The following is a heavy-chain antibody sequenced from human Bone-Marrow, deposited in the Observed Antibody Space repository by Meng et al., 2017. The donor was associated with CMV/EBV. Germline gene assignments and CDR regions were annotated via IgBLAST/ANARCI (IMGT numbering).Heavy chain of an antibody. CDR1: GGSISSSSYY. Sequence: SETLSLTCTVSGGSISSSSYYWGWIRQPPGKGLEWIGSIYYSGNTYYKPSLKSRVTISVDRSKNQFSLKLSSVTAADTAVYYCARGPRHYDILTGYSNPEYFQHWGQGTLVTAPQ. CDR3: ARGPRHYDILTGYSNPEYFQH. CDR2: IYYSGNT. J-gene: IGHJ1*01. V-gene: IGHV4-39*01. D-gene: IGHD3-9*01.